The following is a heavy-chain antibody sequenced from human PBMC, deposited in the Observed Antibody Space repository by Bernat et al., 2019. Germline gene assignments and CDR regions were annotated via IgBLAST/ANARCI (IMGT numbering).Heavy chain of an antibody. CDR2: MWYDGSNK. CDR1: GFTFSSYG. CDR3: ARGPLGVATIFHYYYYMDV. Sequence: QVQLVESGGGVVQPGRSLRLSCAASGFTFSSYGMHWVRQAPGKGLEWVAVMWYDGSNKYYADSVKGRFTISRDNSKNTLYLQMNSLRAEDTAVYYCARGPLGVATIFHYYYYMDVWGKGTTVTVSS. J-gene: IGHJ6*03. D-gene: IGHD5-12*01. V-gene: IGHV3-33*01.